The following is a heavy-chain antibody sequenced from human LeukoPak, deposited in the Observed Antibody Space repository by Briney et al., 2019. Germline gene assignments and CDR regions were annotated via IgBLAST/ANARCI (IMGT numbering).Heavy chain of an antibody. D-gene: IGHD1-1*01. CDR3: ASESSGTTWGYFDY. V-gene: IGHV3-21*01. CDR2: ITSGSSYI. Sequence: GGSLRLSCSASGFTFSTYTMNWVRQAPGKGLEWVSCITSGSSYIHYADSMKGRFTISRDNAENSLYLHMNSLRAEDTAVYYCASESSGTTWGYFDYWGQGTLVTVSS. J-gene: IGHJ4*02. CDR1: GFTFSTYT.